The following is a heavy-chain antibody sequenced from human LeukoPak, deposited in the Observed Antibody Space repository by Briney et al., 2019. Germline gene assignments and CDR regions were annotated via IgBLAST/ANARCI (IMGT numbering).Heavy chain of an antibody. Sequence: ASVMVSCKASGGTFSSYAISWVRQAPGQGLEWMGGIIPIFGTANYAQKFQGRVTITADESTSTAYMELSSLRSEDTAVYYCAGYLTGDPQTFDYWGQGTLVTVSS. D-gene: IGHD7-27*01. CDR3: AGYLTGDPQTFDY. V-gene: IGHV1-69*13. J-gene: IGHJ4*02. CDR1: GGTFSSYA. CDR2: IIPIFGTA.